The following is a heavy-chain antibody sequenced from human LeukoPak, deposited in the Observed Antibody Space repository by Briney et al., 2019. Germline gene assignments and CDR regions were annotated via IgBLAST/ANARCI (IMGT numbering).Heavy chain of an antibody. J-gene: IGHJ4*02. CDR3: ASSVRDIVVVPAAIRFDY. V-gene: IGHV1-2*02. D-gene: IGHD2-2*02. Sequence: ASVKVSCKASGYTSTGYYMHWVRQAPGQGLEWMGWINPNSGGTNYAQKFQGRVTMTRDTSISTAYMELSRLRSDDTAVYYCASSVRDIVVVPAAIRFDYWGQGTLVTVSS. CDR1: GYTSTGYY. CDR2: INPNSGGT.